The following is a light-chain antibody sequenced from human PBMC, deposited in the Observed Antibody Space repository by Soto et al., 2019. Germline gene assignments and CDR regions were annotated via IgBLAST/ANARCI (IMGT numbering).Light chain of an antibody. CDR1: SSDIGAYNF. Sequence: VLTQRASVSGSPGQSITISCTGTSSDIGAYNFVSWYQQHPGKAPKLMLYDVNIRPSGVSNRFSGSKSGNTASLTISGLQAEDEADYYCTSWTTSTTMIFGGGTKVTVL. V-gene: IGLV2-14*03. CDR2: DVN. CDR3: TSWTTSTTMI. J-gene: IGLJ2*01.